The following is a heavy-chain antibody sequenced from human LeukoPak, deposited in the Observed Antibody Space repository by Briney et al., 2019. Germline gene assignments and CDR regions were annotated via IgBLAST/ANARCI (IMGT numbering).Heavy chain of an antibody. V-gene: IGHV1-2*02. J-gene: IGHJ4*02. CDR1: GYTFTGYY. Sequence: ASVKVSCKASGYTFTGYYMHWVRQAPGQGLEWMGWINPNSGGTNYAQKFQGRVTMTRDTSISTAYMELSRLRSDDTAVYYCARGLMPFNYDFWSGYPYWGQGTLVTVSS. CDR2: INPNSGGT. D-gene: IGHD3-3*01. CDR3: ARGLMPFNYDFWSGYPY.